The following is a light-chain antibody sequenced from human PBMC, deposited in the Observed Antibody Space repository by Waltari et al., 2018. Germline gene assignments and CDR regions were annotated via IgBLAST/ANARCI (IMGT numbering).Light chain of an antibody. CDR2: GAS. CDR3: QQRSSWPLFT. CDR1: QSVSSY. Sequence: EIVLTQSPATLSLSPAERATLSCRASQSVSSYLAWYQQKPGQAPRLLIYGASNRATGIPARFSGSGSGTDFTLTISSLEPEDFAVYYCQQRSSWPLFTFGPGTKVEIK. V-gene: IGKV3-11*01. J-gene: IGKJ3*01.